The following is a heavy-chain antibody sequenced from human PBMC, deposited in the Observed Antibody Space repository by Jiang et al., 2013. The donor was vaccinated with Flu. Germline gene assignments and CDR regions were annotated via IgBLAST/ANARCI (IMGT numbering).Heavy chain of an antibody. V-gene: IGHV3-64D*08. CDR3: VKGGRLVTSLFDF. Sequence: VQLVESGGGLVQPGGSLRLSCSASGFYFSSYALHWVRQAPGKGLEYVSSISSNGNTTYYADSVRGRFTISRDKSKNTLFLQMTSLRAEDTAVYYCVKGGRLVTSLFDFWGQGTLVTVSS. CDR2: ISSNGNTT. D-gene: IGHD6-19*01. J-gene: IGHJ4*02. CDR1: GFYFSSYA.